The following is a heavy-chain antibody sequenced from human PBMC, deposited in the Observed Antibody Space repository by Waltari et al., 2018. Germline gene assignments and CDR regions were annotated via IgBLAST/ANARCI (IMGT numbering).Heavy chain of an antibody. CDR2: INPNSSYT. CDR3: ARNYNY. V-gene: IGHV1-2*02. J-gene: IGHJ4*02. D-gene: IGHD1-7*01. Sequence: QAQLMQSGAEVRKPGASVKVSGTSSGYTLIDFYLHWVRQAPGPGLEWVGWINPNSSYTKFAQKFQGRVSLTSDAAINTAYLELTSLRSDDTAVYYCARNYNYWGQGTPVIVSS. CDR1: GYTLIDFY.